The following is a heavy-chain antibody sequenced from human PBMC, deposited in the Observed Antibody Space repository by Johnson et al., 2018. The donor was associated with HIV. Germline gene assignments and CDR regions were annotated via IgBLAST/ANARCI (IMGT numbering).Heavy chain of an antibody. V-gene: IGHV3-20*04. D-gene: IGHD2-2*01. CDR3: ARVGEYCSSTSCSGAFDI. CDR2: IHWNGGST. J-gene: IGHJ3*02. CDR1: GFTFDDYG. Sequence: VQLVESGGGVVRPGGSLRLSCTASGFTFDDYGMSWVRQAPGKGLEWVSGIHWNGGSTGYADSVKGRFTISRDNAKNSLYLQMNSLRAEDTALYYCARVGEYCSSTSCSGAFDIWGQGTMVTVSS.